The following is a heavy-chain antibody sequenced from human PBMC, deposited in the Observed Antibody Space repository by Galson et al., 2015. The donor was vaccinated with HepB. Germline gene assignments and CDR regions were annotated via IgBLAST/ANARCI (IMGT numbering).Heavy chain of an antibody. CDR3: ARTAVRGVIPDY. J-gene: IGHJ4*02. CDR1: GGTFSSYG. V-gene: IGHV1-69*13. D-gene: IGHD3-10*01. CDR2: IILMFGTA. Sequence: SVKVSCKASGGTFSSYGLSWVRQAPGQGLEWMGGIILMFGTANYAQKFQGRVTITADGSMSRGYMELSSLRSEDTAVYYCARTAVRGVIPDYWGQGALVTVSS.